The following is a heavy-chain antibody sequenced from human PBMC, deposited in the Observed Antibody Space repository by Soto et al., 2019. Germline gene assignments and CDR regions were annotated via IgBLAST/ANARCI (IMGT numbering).Heavy chain of an antibody. CDR2: IDPRDSYT. D-gene: IGHD2-2*01. CDR3: ARLYCSSSTCDSWFDP. J-gene: IGHJ5*02. V-gene: IGHV5-10-1*01. Sequence: GESLKISCTGFGYTFTTFWISWVRQMPGRGLEWMGRIDPRDSYTNYSPSFQGHVTISVDKSISTAHLQWGSLKASDTAMYYCARLYCSSSTCDSWFDPWGQGTLVTVS. CDR1: GYTFTTFW.